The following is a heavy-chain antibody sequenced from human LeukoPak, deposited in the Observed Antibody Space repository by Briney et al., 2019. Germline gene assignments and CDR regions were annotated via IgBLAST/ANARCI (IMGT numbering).Heavy chain of an antibody. J-gene: IGHJ6*03. D-gene: IGHD5-18*01. CDR2: IRYDGSNK. Sequence: QPGGSLRLSCAASGFTFSSYGMHWVRQAPGKGLEWVAFIRYDGSNKYYADSVKGRFTISRDNSKSTLYLQMNSLRAEDTAVYYCAKDQGYSFVVDYYYMDVWGKGTTVTVSS. CDR3: AKDQGYSFVVDYYYMDV. V-gene: IGHV3-30*02. CDR1: GFTFSSYG.